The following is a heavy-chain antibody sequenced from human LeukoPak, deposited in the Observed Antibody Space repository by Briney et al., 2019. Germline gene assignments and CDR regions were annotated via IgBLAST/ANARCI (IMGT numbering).Heavy chain of an antibody. V-gene: IGHV1-8*01. CDR2: MNPNSGNT. J-gene: IGHJ4*02. Sequence: ASVKVSCKASGYTFTSYDINWVRQATGQGLEWMGWMNPNSGNTGYAQKFQGRVTMTRNTSISTAYMELSSQRSEDTAVYYCARVLTAARRYYFDYWGQGTLVTVSS. CDR1: GYTFTSYD. D-gene: IGHD6-6*01. CDR3: ARVLTAARRYYFDY.